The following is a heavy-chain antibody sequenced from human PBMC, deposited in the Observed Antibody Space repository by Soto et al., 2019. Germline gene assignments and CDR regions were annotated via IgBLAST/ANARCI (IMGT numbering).Heavy chain of an antibody. CDR3: ARATPSGSYVPH. J-gene: IGHJ1*01. CDR1: GYTFTSYY. Sequence: QVQLVQSGAEVKKPGASVKVSCKASGYTFTSYYMHWVRQAPGQGLEWMGIINPSGGSTSYAQKFQGRVTMTRDTATSTVDMELSSLRSEDTAVYYCARATPSGSYVPHWGQGTLVTVSS. V-gene: IGHV1-46*01. D-gene: IGHD1-26*01. CDR2: INPSGGST.